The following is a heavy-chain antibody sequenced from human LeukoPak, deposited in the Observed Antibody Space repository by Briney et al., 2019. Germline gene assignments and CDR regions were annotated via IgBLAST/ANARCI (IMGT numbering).Heavy chain of an antibody. CDR3: ARDLSYSRDDAFDL. J-gene: IGHJ3*01. CDR2: IYSGGST. CDR1: GFTVSSNY. D-gene: IGHD3-22*01. Sequence: GGSLRLSCAASGFTVSSNYMSWVRQAPGKGLEWVSVIYSGGSTYYADSVKGRFTISRDNSKNTLYLQMNSLRAEDTAVYYCARDLSYSRDDAFDLWGQGTMVTVSS. V-gene: IGHV3-53*01.